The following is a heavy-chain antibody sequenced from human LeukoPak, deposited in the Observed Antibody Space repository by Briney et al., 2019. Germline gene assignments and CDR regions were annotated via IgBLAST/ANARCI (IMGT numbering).Heavy chain of an antibody. D-gene: IGHD4/OR15-4a*01. J-gene: IGHJ6*03. Sequence: GGSLRLSCAASGFTFSSYAMSWVRQAPGKELEWVSAISGSGGSTYYADSVKGRFTISRDNSKNTLYLQMNSLRAEDTAVYYCAKKLTSYYYYMDVWGKGTTVTVSS. CDR3: AKKLTSYYYYMDV. V-gene: IGHV3-23*01. CDR1: GFTFSSYA. CDR2: ISGSGGST.